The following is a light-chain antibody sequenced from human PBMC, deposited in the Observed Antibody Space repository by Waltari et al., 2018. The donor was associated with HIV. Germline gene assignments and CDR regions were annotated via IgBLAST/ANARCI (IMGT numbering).Light chain of an antibody. J-gene: IGKJ5*01. V-gene: IGKV3-15*01. CDR3: QQYNDWPPIT. Sequence: EIVMTQSPATLSVSPGERATLSCRASQSVSSNLAWYQQKPGQAPRLLIYRASTRATGVPARFSGSVSWTEFTLTISSLQSEDFASYYCQQYNDWPPITFGQGTRLEIK. CDR2: RAS. CDR1: QSVSSN.